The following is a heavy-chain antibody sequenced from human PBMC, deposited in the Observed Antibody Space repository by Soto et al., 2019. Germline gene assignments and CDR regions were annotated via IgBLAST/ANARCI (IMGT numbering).Heavy chain of an antibody. D-gene: IGHD6-19*01. J-gene: IGHJ1*01. CDR3: AKAKEQWLVKTEYFQH. Sequence: GGSLRLSCAASGFTFSSYAMSWVRQAPGKGLEWVSAISGSGGSTYYADSVKGRFTISRDNSKNTLYLQMNSLRAEDTAVYYCAKAKEQWLVKTEYFQHWGQGTLVTVSS. CDR2: ISGSGGST. V-gene: IGHV3-23*01. CDR1: GFTFSSYA.